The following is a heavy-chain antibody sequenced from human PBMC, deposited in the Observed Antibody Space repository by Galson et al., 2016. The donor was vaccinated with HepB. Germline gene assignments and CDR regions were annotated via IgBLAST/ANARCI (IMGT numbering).Heavy chain of an antibody. CDR2: ISHDGSNK. CDR3: ARGVFDSSGYAYFDF. J-gene: IGHJ4*02. CDR1: GFTVSSNY. Sequence: SLRLSCAASGFTVSSNYMSWVRQAPVTGPEWVAIISHDGSNKYYAESVKGRITISRDNSKNTLYLQMNSLRVEDTAVYYCARGVFDSSGYAYFDFWGQGTLVTVSS. V-gene: IGHV3-30*03. D-gene: IGHD3-22*01.